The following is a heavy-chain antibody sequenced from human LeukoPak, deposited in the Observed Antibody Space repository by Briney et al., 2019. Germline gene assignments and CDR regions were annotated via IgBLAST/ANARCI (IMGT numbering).Heavy chain of an antibody. V-gene: IGHV4-39*07. Sequence: PSETLSLTCTVSGGSISSSSYYWGWIRQPPGKGLEWIGSIYYSGSTYYNPSLKSRVTISVDTSKNQFSLKLSSVTAADTAVYYCARDKGGGSSSHWFDPWGQGTLVTVSS. CDR1: GGSISSSSYY. CDR3: ARDKGGGSSSHWFDP. D-gene: IGHD6-6*01. J-gene: IGHJ5*02. CDR2: IYYSGST.